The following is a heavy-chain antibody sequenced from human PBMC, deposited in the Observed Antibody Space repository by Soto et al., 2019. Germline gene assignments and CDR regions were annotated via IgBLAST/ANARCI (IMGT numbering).Heavy chain of an antibody. CDR3: AQTYYYDSSGYNAPTDWFDP. J-gene: IGHJ5*02. CDR2: IYYSGST. CDR1: GGSISSSSYY. D-gene: IGHD3-22*01. Sequence: SETLSLTCTVSGGSISSSSYYWGWIRQPPGKGLEWIGSIYYSGSTYYNPSLKSRVTISVDTSKNQFSLKLSSVTAADTAVYYCAQTYYYDSSGYNAPTDWFDPWGQGTLVTVSS. V-gene: IGHV4-39*01.